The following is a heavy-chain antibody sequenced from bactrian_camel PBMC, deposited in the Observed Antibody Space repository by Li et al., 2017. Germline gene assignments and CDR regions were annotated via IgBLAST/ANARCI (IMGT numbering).Heavy chain of an antibody. CDR2: LISDGST. CDR3: AARYPGYCGMLRAAYEYPD. D-gene: IGHD2*01. Sequence: HVQLVESGGGSVQAGGSLRLSCAVSGDIFRRCRLGWYRQFPRKERELVAVLISDGSTRYADSVKGRFTISQDKAKNTLYLQMNSLKPEDTAMYYCAARYPGYCGMLRAAYEYPDWGQGTQVTVS. J-gene: IGHJ4*01. CDR1: GDIFRRCR. V-gene: IGHV3S53*01.